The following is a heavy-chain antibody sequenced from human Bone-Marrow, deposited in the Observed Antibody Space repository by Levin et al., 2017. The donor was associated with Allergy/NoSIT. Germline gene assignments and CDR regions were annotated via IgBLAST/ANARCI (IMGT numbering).Heavy chain of an antibody. V-gene: IGHV3-30*18. Sequence: LSLTCAASGFTFSSYGMHWVRQAPGKGLEWVAVISYDGSNKYYADSVKGRFTISRDNSKNTLYLQMNSLRAEDTAVYYCAKAGGDSGSFGNDAFDIWGQGTMVTVSS. CDR1: GFTFSSYG. CDR2: ISYDGSNK. J-gene: IGHJ3*02. D-gene: IGHD1-26*01. CDR3: AKAGGDSGSFGNDAFDI.